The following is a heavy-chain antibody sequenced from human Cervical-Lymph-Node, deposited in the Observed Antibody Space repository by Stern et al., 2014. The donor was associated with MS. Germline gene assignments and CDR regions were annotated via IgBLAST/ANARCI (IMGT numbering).Heavy chain of an antibody. V-gene: IGHV3-7*01. D-gene: IGHD2-15*01. Sequence: VQLVESGGGLVQPGGSLRLSCAASGFIFSNSWMRWVRQAPGKGLEWVANKKYDGSEKNYVDSVKGRFTISRDNAKNTLYLQMNSLRAEDTAMYYCAREGYCDYWGQGTLVTVSS. J-gene: IGHJ4*02. CDR3: AREGYCDY. CDR1: GFIFSNSW. CDR2: KKYDGSEK.